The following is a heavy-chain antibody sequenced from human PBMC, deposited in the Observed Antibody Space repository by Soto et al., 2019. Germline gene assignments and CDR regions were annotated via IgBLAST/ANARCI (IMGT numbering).Heavy chain of an antibody. J-gene: IGHJ4*02. V-gene: IGHV3-30*18. CDR2: ISYDGSNK. CDR1: GFTFSSYG. D-gene: IGHD2-15*01. CDR3: AKDGFLGYCSGGSCYQGYYFDY. Sequence: GGSLRLSCAASGFTFSSYGMHWVRQAPGKGLEWVAVISYDGSNKYYADSVKGRFTISRDNSKNTLYLQMNSLRAEDTAVYYCAKDGFLGYCSGGSCYQGYYFDYWGQGTLVTVSS.